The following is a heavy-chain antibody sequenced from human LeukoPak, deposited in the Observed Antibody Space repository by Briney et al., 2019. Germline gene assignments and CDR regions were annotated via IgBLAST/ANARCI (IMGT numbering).Heavy chain of an antibody. V-gene: IGHV4-39*01. J-gene: IGHJ3*02. CDR3: AEQHEILTGYAFDI. Sequence: PSETLSLTCTVSGDSISSSSYYWGGIRQPPGKGLEWIGSFYFSGSAYYNPSLESRITVSVDTSKNQFSLKLTSVTAADTAVYYCAEQHEILTGYAFDIWGHGTMVTVSS. D-gene: IGHD3-9*01. CDR1: GDSISSSSYY. CDR2: FYFSGSA.